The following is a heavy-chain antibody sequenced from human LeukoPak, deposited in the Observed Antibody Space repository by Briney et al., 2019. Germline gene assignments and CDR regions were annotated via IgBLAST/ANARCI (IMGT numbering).Heavy chain of an antibody. CDR1: GYSFTSYW. D-gene: IGHD2-2*01. Sequence: KCGESLKISCKGSGYSFTSYWIGWVRQMPGKGLEWMGIIYPGDSDTRYSPSFQGQVTISADKPITTAYLQWSSLKASDTAMYYCARQRSYQGYFDYWGQGTLVTVSS. J-gene: IGHJ4*02. V-gene: IGHV5-51*01. CDR2: IYPGDSDT. CDR3: ARQRSYQGYFDY.